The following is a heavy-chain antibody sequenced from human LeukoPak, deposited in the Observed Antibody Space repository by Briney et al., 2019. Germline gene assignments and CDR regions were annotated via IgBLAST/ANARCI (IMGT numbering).Heavy chain of an antibody. J-gene: IGHJ6*02. D-gene: IGHD3-10*01. CDR3: ARGIKSGPPWYYGMDV. CDR2: IWHDGSQK. Sequence: GGSLRLSCAPSGFTFSNFGIHWVRQAPGKGLEWVALIWHDGSQKYYADSVKGRFTISRDNSKNTLYLQMNSLRAEDTAVYYCARGIKSGPPWYYGMDVWGQGTTVTVSS. CDR1: GFTFSNFG. V-gene: IGHV3-33*01.